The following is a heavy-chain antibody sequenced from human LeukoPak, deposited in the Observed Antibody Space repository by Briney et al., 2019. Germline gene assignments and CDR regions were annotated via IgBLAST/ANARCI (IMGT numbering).Heavy chain of an antibody. V-gene: IGHV3-23*01. Sequence: SGGSLRLSCAASGFTSTNYAMNWVRQAPGKGLEWVSILIGSSGSTDYADSVKGRFTISRDNSKNTLFLQMNNLRVEDTAIYYCAKGAYDYPEIGYFDSWGQGTLVTVSS. CDR3: AKGAYDYPEIGYFDS. CDR1: GFTSTNYA. D-gene: IGHD5-12*01. J-gene: IGHJ4*02. CDR2: LIGSSGST.